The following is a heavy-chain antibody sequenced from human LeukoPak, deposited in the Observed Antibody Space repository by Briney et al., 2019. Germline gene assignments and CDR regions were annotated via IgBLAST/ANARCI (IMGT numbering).Heavy chain of an antibody. V-gene: IGHV3-74*01. CDR1: GCTLSTYW. CDR3: AKDRVRLWSGELSDLDY. J-gene: IGHJ4*02. D-gene: IGHD3-10*01. CDR2: INSEGSST. Sequence: GGSLRLSCAASGCTLSTYWMHWVRQAPGQGLVWVSRINSEGSSTTYADSVKGRFTISRDNAKNILYLQMNNLRAEDTAVYYCAKDRVRLWSGELSDLDYWGQGTLVTVSS.